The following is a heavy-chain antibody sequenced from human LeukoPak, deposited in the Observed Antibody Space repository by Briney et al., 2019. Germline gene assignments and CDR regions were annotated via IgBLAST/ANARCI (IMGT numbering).Heavy chain of an antibody. V-gene: IGHV3-23*01. Sequence: GGSLRLSCAASGFTFSNYAMSWVRQAPGKGLEWVSSLSGSGGSTYHADSVKGRFTISRDNSKNTLYLQMNSLRAEDTAVYYCAKVEYDYVWGSYRPFDYWGQGTLVTVSS. D-gene: IGHD3-16*02. CDR3: AKVEYDYVWGSYRPFDY. J-gene: IGHJ4*02. CDR2: LSGSGGST. CDR1: GFTFSNYA.